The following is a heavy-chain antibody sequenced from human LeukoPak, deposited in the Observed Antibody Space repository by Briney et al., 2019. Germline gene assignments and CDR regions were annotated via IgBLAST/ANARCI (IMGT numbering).Heavy chain of an antibody. D-gene: IGHD4-17*01. Sequence: PGGSLRLSCAASGFTFSSYEMNWVRQAPGKGLEWVSSISSSSRHIYYADSVKGRFTIFRDDAKNSLFLQMDSLRVEDTAMYYCVRDFSTVTTAYLHHWGQGTLLTVSS. V-gene: IGHV3-21*04. CDR3: VRDFSTVTTAYLHH. CDR1: GFTFSSYE. J-gene: IGHJ1*01. CDR2: ISSSSRHI.